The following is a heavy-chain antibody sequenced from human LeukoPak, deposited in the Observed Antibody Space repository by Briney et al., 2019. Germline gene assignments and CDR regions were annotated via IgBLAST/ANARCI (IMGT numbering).Heavy chain of an antibody. V-gene: IGHV4-61*01. J-gene: IGHJ4*02. CDR2: IYYSGST. CDR3: ARDSYSSSWSKGIDY. D-gene: IGHD6-13*01. Sequence: SETLSLTCTVSGYSISSGYYWSWIRQPPGKGLEWIGYIYYSGSTNYNPSLRSRVTISVDTSKNQFSLKLSSVTAADTAVYYCARDSYSSSWSKGIDYWGQGTLVTVSS. CDR1: GYSISSGYY.